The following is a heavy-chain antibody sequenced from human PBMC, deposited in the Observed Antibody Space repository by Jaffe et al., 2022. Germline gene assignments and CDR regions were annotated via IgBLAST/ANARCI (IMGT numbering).Heavy chain of an antibody. D-gene: IGHD2-15*01. CDR3: AKEYCSGGSCARTGFDP. V-gene: IGHV6-1*01. CDR1: GDSVSSSTAA. CDR2: TYYRSKWYN. Sequence: QVQLQQSGPGLVKPSQTLSLTCAISGDSVSSSTAAWIWIRQSPSRGLEWLGRTYYRSKWYNDYAVSVKSRITINPDTSKNQLSLQLDSVTPEDTAAYYCAKEYCSGGSCARTGFDPWGQGTLVIVSS. J-gene: IGHJ5*02.